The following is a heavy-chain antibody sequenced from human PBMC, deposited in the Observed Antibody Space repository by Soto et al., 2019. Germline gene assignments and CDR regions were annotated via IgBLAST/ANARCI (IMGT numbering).Heavy chain of an antibody. CDR1: GGSINNNNYY. Sequence: PSQTLSLSCTVSGGSINNNNYYWGWVRQPPGKGLEWIASISRSGTTYYSPSLKSRVTKSVDTSRNQFSLTLTSVTAADTAVYYCASQKLDVPPFFDYWSQGNLVTGSS. J-gene: IGHJ4*02. D-gene: IGHD2-2*01. CDR3: ASQKLDVPPFFDY. CDR2: ISRSGTT. V-gene: IGHV4-39*01.